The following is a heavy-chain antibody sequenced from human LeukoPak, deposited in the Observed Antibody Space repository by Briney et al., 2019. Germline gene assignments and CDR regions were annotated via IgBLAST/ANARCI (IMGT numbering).Heavy chain of an antibody. Sequence: ASVKVSCKVSGYTLTELSMHWVRQAPGKGLEWMGGFDPEDGETICAQKFQGRVTMTEDTSTDTAYMELSSLRSEDTAVYYCATDILGGGATIDYWGQGTLVTVSS. D-gene: IGHD1-26*01. J-gene: IGHJ4*02. CDR3: ATDILGGGATIDY. V-gene: IGHV1-24*01. CDR2: FDPEDGET. CDR1: GYTLTELS.